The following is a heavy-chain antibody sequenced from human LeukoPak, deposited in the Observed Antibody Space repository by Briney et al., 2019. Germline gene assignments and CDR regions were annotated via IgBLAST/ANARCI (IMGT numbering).Heavy chain of an antibody. CDR1: GFTVSSNY. V-gene: IGHV3-66*01. D-gene: IGHD3-22*01. Sequence: GGSLRLSCAASGFTVSSNYMSWVRQAPGKGLEWVSVIYSGGTTFYADSVKGRFTISRDSSKNTLYLQMDSLRAEDTAVYYCARNAPYFDSSTYYYNWFNPWGQGTLVTVSS. CDR2: IYSGGTT. CDR3: ARNAPYFDSSTYYYNWFNP. J-gene: IGHJ5*02.